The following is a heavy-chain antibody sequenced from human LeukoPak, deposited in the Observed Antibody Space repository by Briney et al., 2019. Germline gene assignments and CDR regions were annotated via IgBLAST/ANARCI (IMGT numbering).Heavy chain of an antibody. D-gene: IGHD5-18*01. CDR2: FDPEDGET. CDR3: ATAKWDTAMDNFDY. CDR1: GYTLTELS. Sequence: ASVKVSCKVSGYTLTELSMHWVRQAPRKGLEWMGGFDPEDGETIYAQKFQGRVTMTEDSSTDTAYMELSSLRSEDTAVYYCATAKWDTAMDNFDYWGQGTLVTVSS. V-gene: IGHV1-24*01. J-gene: IGHJ4*02.